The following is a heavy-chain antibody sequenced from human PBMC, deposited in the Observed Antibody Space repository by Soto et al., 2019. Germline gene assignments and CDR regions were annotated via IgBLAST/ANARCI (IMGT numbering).Heavy chain of an antibody. CDR2: IIPIFGTA. J-gene: IGHJ6*02. V-gene: IGHV1-69*13. CDR3: ARSPYDFWSGYSLPYYYYGMDV. D-gene: IGHD3-3*01. Sequence: GASVKVSCKASGGTFSSYAISWVRQAPGQGLEWMGGIIPIFGTANYAQKFQGRVTITADESTSTAYMELSSLRSEDTAVYYCARSPYDFWSGYSLPYYYYGMDVWGQGTTVTVSS. CDR1: GGTFSSYA.